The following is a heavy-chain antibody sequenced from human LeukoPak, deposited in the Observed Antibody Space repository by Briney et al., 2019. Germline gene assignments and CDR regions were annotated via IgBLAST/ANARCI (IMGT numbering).Heavy chain of an antibody. D-gene: IGHD2-15*01. V-gene: IGHV3-30*18. CDR3: AKDLQYCSGGSCSDY. Sequence: GRSLRLSCAASGFTFSSYGMHWVRQAPGKGLEWVAVISYDGSNKYYADSVKGRFTISGDNSKNTLYLQMNSLRAEDTAVYYCAKDLQYCSGGSCSDYWGQGTLVTVSS. J-gene: IGHJ4*02. CDR2: ISYDGSNK. CDR1: GFTFSSYG.